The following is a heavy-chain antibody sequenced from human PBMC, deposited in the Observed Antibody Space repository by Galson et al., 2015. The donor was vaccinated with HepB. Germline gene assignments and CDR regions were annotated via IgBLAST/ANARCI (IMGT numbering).Heavy chain of an antibody. J-gene: IGHJ4*02. CDR3: ARESAYYDSSGYYRGHFDY. CDR1: GDSVSSNSAA. CDR2: TYYRSKWYN. D-gene: IGHD3-22*01. Sequence: CAISGDSVSSNSAAWNWIRQSPSRGLEWLGRTYYRSKWYNDHAVSVKSRITINPDTSKNQFSLKLSSVTAADTAVYYCARESAYYDSSGYYRGHFDYWGQGTLVTVSS. V-gene: IGHV6-1*01.